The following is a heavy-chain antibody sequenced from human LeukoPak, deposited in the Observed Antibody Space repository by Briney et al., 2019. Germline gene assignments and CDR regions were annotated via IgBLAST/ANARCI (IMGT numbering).Heavy chain of an antibody. J-gene: IGHJ4*02. D-gene: IGHD1-26*01. CDR3: AREGGIVGALDY. Sequence: VASVKVSCKASGYTFSGYYMQWVRQAPGQGLEWLGWIKAYNGDTNYAQKLQGRVAMTTDTSTSTAYMELRSLRSDDTVIYYCAREGGIVGALDYWGQGTLVTVSS. CDR1: GYTFSGYY. CDR2: IKAYNGDT. V-gene: IGHV1-18*04.